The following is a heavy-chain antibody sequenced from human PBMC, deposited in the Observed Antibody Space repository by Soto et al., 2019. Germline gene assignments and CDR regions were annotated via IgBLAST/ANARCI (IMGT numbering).Heavy chain of an antibody. CDR3: AKNYYDSSGYYLTDY. CDR2: ISGSGGST. Sequence: PGGSLRLSCAASGFTFSSYAMSWVRQAPGKGLEWVSAISGSGGSTYCADSVKGRFTISRDNSKNTLYLQMNSLRAEDTAVYYCAKNYYDSSGYYLTDYWGQGTLVTVSS. V-gene: IGHV3-23*01. D-gene: IGHD3-22*01. J-gene: IGHJ4*02. CDR1: GFTFSSYA.